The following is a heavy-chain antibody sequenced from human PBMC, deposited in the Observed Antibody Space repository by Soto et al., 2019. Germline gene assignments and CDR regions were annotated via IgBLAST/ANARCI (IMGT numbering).Heavy chain of an antibody. Sequence: QVQLVQSGAEVKKPGSSVKVSCKASGGTFSSYAISWVRQAPGQGLEWMGGIIPIFGTANYAQKFQGRVTITADESTSPAYMELSSLRSEATAVYYCARDATGTTSGGDYYYGMDVWGQGTTVTVSS. J-gene: IGHJ6*02. V-gene: IGHV1-69*01. CDR2: IIPIFGTA. CDR1: GGTFSSYA. D-gene: IGHD1-7*01. CDR3: ARDATGTTSGGDYYYGMDV.